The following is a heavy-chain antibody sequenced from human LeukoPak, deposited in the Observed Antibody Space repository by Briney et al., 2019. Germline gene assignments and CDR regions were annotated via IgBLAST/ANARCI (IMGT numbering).Heavy chain of an antibody. J-gene: IGHJ3*02. V-gene: IGHV1-18*04. CDR1: GFMFSNYG. CDR3: ARRSSDDAFDI. CDR2: ISGPNGDT. Sequence: ASVKFSCTASGFMFSNYGIIWVRQAPGQGFEWLGWISGPNGDTYYTRRFQGRFTMTPDTSTNTAYMELRSLRSDDTAVYYCARRSSDDAFDIWGQGTMVTVSS.